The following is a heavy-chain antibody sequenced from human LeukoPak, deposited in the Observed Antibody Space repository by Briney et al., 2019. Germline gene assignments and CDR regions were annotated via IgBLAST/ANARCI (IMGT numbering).Heavy chain of an antibody. CDR3: ARYYGDYVGGYYFDY. Sequence: GASVKVSCKASGGTFSSYAISWVRQAPGQGLEWMGGIIPIFGTANYAQKFQGRVTITADESTSTAYMELSSLRSKDTAVYYCARYYGDYVGGYYFDYWGQGTLVTVSS. CDR2: IIPIFGTA. D-gene: IGHD4-17*01. V-gene: IGHV1-69*13. CDR1: GGTFSSYA. J-gene: IGHJ4*02.